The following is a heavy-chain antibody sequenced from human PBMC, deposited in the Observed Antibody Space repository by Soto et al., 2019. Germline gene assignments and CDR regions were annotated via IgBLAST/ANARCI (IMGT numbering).Heavy chain of an antibody. J-gene: IGHJ3*02. Sequence: QVQLVESGGGVVQPGRSLRLSCAASGFTFSSYGMHWVRQAPGKGLEWVAVISNDGSNKYYADSVKGRFTISRDNSKNTLYLQMNSLRAEDTAVYYCAKDREWRDAFDIWGQGTMVTVSS. CDR3: AKDREWRDAFDI. CDR1: GFTFSSYG. V-gene: IGHV3-30*18. D-gene: IGHD3-3*01. CDR2: ISNDGSNK.